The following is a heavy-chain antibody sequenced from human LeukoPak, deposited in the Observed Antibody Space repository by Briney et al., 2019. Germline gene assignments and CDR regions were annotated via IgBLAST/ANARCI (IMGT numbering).Heavy chain of an antibody. CDR2: FDPEDGET. V-gene: IGHV1-24*01. CDR3: ATGLRYFDSDFDY. Sequence: ASVKVSCKVSGYTLTELSMHWVRQAPGKGLEWMGGFDPEDGETIYAQKFQGGVTMTEDTSTDTAYMELSSLRSEDTAVYYCATGLRYFDSDFDYWGQGTLVTVSS. CDR1: GYTLTELS. J-gene: IGHJ4*02. D-gene: IGHD3-9*01.